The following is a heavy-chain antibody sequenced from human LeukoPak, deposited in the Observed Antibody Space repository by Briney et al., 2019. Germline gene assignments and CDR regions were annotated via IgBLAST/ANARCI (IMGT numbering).Heavy chain of an antibody. CDR1: GFTFSSYS. D-gene: IGHD3-22*01. Sequence: GGSLRLSCAASGFTFSSYSMNWVRQAPGKGLEWVSYISSSSTIYYADSVKGRFTISRDNAKNSLYLQMNSLRDEDTAVYYCARAIEAFYDSSGYYDYWGQGILVTVSS. CDR2: ISSSSTI. V-gene: IGHV3-48*02. CDR3: ARAIEAFYDSSGYYDY. J-gene: IGHJ4*02.